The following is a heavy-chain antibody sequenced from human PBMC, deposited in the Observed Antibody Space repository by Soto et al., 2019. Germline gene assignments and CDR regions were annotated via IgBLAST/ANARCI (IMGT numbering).Heavy chain of an antibody. CDR1: GFTFSSYA. CDR3: ASPRGYSYEFDY. CDR2: ISYDGSNK. Sequence: VGSLRLSCAASGFTFSSYAMHWVRQAPGKGLEWVAVISYDGSNKYYADSVKGRFTISRDNSKNTLYLQMNSLRAEDTAVYYCASPRGYSYEFDYWGQGTLVTVSS. V-gene: IGHV3-30-3*01. J-gene: IGHJ4*02. D-gene: IGHD5-18*01.